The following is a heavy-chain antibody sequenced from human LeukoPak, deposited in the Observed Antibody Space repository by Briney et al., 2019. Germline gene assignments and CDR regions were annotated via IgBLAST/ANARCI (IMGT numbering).Heavy chain of an antibody. D-gene: IGHD3-22*01. Sequence: QPGGSLRLSCAASGFTFSSYAMHWVRQAPGKGLEWVAVISYDGSNKYYADSVKGRFTISRDNSKNTLYLQMNSLRAEDTAVYYCARSGDDSSGYYYYWGQGALVTVSS. CDR1: GFTFSSYA. J-gene: IGHJ4*02. CDR2: ISYDGSNK. V-gene: IGHV3-30-3*01. CDR3: ARSGDDSSGYYYY.